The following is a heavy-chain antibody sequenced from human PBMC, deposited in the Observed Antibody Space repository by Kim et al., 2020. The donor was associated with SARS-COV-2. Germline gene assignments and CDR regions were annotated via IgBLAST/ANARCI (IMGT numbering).Heavy chain of an antibody. CDR3: ARGGSPQSGPDY. J-gene: IGHJ4*02. Sequence: SETLSLTCAVSGDSMSSGYYSWSWIRQPPGKGLEGIGYIYYSGETYYNPSLKSRVTISVDKSKSQLSLQLTYVTAADTAVYSCARGGSPQSGPDYWGQGT. V-gene: IGHV4-30-2*01. D-gene: IGHD4-4*01. CDR1: GDSMSSGYYS. CDR2: IYYSGET.